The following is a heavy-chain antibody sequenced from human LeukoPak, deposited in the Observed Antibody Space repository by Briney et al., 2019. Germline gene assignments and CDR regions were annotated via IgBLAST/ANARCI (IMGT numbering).Heavy chain of an antibody. CDR3: AREDGWDFWSGPLIDY. CDR1: GGSISSSSYY. Sequence: SETLSLTCTVSGGSISSSSYYWGWIRQPPGKGLEWIGSIYYSGSTYYNPSLNSRVTISVDTSKNQFSLKLSSVTAADTAVYYCAREDGWDFWSGPLIDYWGQGTLVTVSS. J-gene: IGHJ4*02. D-gene: IGHD3-3*01. CDR2: IYYSGST. V-gene: IGHV4-39*07.